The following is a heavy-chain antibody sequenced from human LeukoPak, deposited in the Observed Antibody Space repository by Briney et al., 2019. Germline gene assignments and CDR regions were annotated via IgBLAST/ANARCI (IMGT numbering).Heavy chain of an antibody. CDR1: GYSFISYW. J-gene: IGHJ4*02. CDR3: ARSRFLEWLPTLSSFDY. V-gene: IGHV5-51*01. D-gene: IGHD3-3*01. CDR2: IYPGDSDT. Sequence: GESLKISCKGSGYSFISYWIGWVRQMPGKGLEWMGIIYPGDSDTRYSPSFQGQVTISADKSISTAYLQWSSLKASDTAMYYCARSRFLEWLPTLSSFDYWGQGTLVTVSS.